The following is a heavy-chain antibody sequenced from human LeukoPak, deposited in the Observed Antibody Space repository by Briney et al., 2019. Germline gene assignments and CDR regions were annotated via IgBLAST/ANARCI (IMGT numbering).Heavy chain of an antibody. D-gene: IGHD6-19*01. CDR3: ARDHTDEKQWLVLPPGY. CDR2: ISAYNGNT. CDR1: GYTFTSYG. Sequence: GASVKVSCKASGYTFTSYGISWVRQAPGQGLEWMGWISAYNGNTNYAQKLQGRVTMTTDTSTSTAYMELRSLRSDDTAVYYCARDHTDEKQWLVLPPGYWGQGTLVTVSS. J-gene: IGHJ4*02. V-gene: IGHV1-18*01.